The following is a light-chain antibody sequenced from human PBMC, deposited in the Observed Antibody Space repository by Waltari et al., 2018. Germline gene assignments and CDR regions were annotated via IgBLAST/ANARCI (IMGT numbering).Light chain of an antibody. Sequence: DIQMTQSPSSLSASVGDRVTITCQASEDITTYINWYQQKPGKAPKLLIYDEFNLQTGVPSGFSGVGSGTSFTFTISSLQPEDVATYYCQHHANVPLSFGGGTKVEVK. CDR2: DEF. J-gene: IGKJ4*01. V-gene: IGKV1-33*01. CDR1: EDITTY. CDR3: QHHANVPLS.